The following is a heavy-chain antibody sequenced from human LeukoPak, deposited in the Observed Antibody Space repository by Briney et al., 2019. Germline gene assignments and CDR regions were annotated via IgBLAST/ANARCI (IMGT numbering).Heavy chain of an antibody. Sequence: ETLSLTCTVSGGSISSYYWSWIRQPPGKGLEWIGYIYYSGSTNYNPSLKSRVTISVDTSKNQFSLKLSSVTAADTAVYYCARDPRYCSGGSCYSTGDAFDIWGQGTMVTVSS. J-gene: IGHJ3*02. V-gene: IGHV4-59*01. CDR2: IYYSGST. CDR3: ARDPRYCSGGSCYSTGDAFDI. CDR1: GGSISSYY. D-gene: IGHD2-15*01.